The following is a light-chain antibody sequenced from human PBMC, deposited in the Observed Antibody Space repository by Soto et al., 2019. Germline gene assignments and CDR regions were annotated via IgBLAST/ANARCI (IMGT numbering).Light chain of an antibody. V-gene: IGLV4-69*01. CDR3: QTWGSGIVV. CDR1: SGHSNYA. Sequence: QAVVTQSPSASASLGASVKLTCTLSSGHSNYAIAWHQQQSEKGPRYLMKLNSDGSHSKGDGIPDRFSGSSSGAERYLTIPGLQSEDEADYFCQTWGSGIVVFGGGTKLTVL. J-gene: IGLJ2*01. CDR2: LNSDGSH.